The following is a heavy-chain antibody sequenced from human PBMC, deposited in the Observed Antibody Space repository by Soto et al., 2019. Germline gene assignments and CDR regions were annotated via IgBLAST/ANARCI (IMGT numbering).Heavy chain of an antibody. CDR1: GFTFSSYW. J-gene: IGHJ5*02. V-gene: IGHV3-74*01. Sequence: PGXSLRLSCAASGFTFSSYWMHWFRQAPVKGLVWVSRINSDGSSTSYADSVKGRFTISRDNAKNTLYLQMNSLRAEDTAVYYCARDLKALDPRKRGVDPWGQGTLVTVSS. D-gene: IGHD1-1*01. CDR2: INSDGSST. CDR3: ARDLKALDPRKRGVDP.